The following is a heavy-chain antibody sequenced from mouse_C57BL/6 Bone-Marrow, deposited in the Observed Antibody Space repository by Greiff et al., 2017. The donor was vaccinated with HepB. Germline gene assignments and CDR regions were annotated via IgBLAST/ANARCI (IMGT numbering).Heavy chain of an antibody. V-gene: IGHV1-72*01. D-gene: IGHD2-3*01. CDR3: ARRFYDGYYNYFDY. J-gene: IGHJ2*01. CDR2: IDPNSGGT. Sequence: QVQLKQPGAELVKPGASVKLSCKASGYTFTSYWMHWVKQRPGRGLEWIGRIDPNSGGTKYNEKFKSKATLTVDKPSSTAYMQLSSLTSEDSAVYYCARRFYDGYYNYFDYWGQGTTLTVSS. CDR1: GYTFTSYW.